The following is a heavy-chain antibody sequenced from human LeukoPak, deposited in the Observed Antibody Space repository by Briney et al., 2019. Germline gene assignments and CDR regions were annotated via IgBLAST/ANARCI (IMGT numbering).Heavy chain of an antibody. V-gene: IGHV4-39*01. CDR2: IYYSGST. Sequence: PSETLSLTCTVSGGSISSSSYYWGWIRQPPGKGLERIGSIYYSGSTYCNPSLKSRVTISVDTSKNQFSLKLSSVTAADTAVYYCARHPHYGSGSYRNYNWFDPWGQGTLVTVSS. CDR1: GGSISSSSYY. D-gene: IGHD3-10*01. CDR3: ARHPHYGSGSYRNYNWFDP. J-gene: IGHJ5*02.